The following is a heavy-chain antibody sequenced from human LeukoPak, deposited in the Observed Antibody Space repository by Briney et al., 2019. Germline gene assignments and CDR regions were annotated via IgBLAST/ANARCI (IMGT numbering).Heavy chain of an antibody. J-gene: IGHJ4*02. CDR3: ARDRGYDSSGYYYILWFDY. Sequence: ASVKVSCKASGGTFSSYAISWVRQAPGQGLEWMGGIIPIFGTANYAQKFQGRVTITADESTSTAYMELSSLRSEDTAVYYCARDRGYDSSGYYYILWFDYWGQGTLVTVSS. D-gene: IGHD3-22*01. V-gene: IGHV1-69*13. CDR1: GGTFSSYA. CDR2: IIPIFGTA.